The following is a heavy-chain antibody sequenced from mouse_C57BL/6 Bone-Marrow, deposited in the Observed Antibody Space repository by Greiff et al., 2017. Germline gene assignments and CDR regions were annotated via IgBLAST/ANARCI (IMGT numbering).Heavy chain of an antibody. D-gene: IGHD2-4*01. CDR3: TYYDYDGGYAMAY. CDR2: IDLENGDT. Sequence: VQLKESGAELVRPGASVKLSCTASGFNIKDDYMHWVKQRPEQGLEWIGWIDLENGDTEYASKFQGKATITADTSSNTAYLQLSSLTSEDTAVYYGTYYDYDGGYAMAYWGQGTSVTVSS. CDR1: GFNIKDDY. J-gene: IGHJ4*01. V-gene: IGHV14-4*01.